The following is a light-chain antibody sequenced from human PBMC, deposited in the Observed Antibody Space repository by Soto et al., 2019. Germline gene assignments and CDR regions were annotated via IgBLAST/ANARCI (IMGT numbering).Light chain of an antibody. Sequence: EIVLTQSPATLSLSPGERATLSCRASQSVSSYLAWYQQKPGQAPRLLIYDASNRATGVPARFSGSGSGTDFTLTISSLESEDFAVYYCQQRSNWITFGQGTRLE. CDR3: QQRSNWIT. CDR1: QSVSSY. V-gene: IGKV3-11*01. J-gene: IGKJ5*01. CDR2: DAS.